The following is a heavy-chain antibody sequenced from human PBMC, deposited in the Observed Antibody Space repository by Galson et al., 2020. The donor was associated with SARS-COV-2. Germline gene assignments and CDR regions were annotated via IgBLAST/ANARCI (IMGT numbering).Heavy chain of an antibody. V-gene: IGHV4-31*03. Sequence: SETLSLTCTVSGGTIRSGGYYWSWNRQHPGKGLEWLGNIYYSGSTYYNPSLKSRVTISVDTSKNQFSLKLSSVTAADTAVYYCARFSGSGEDFDYWGQGTLVTVSS. CDR2: IYYSGST. CDR1: GGTIRSGGYY. D-gene: IGHD3-10*01. CDR3: ARFSGSGEDFDY. J-gene: IGHJ4*02.